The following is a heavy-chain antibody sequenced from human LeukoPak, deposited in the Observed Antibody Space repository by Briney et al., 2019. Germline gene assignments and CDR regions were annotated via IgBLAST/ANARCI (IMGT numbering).Heavy chain of an antibody. V-gene: IGHV3-11*01. D-gene: IGHD1-26*01. J-gene: IGHJ4*02. Sequence: GGSLRLSCAASGFAFSDYYMNWIRQAPGKGLEWVSYISSSSSTIYYADSVKGRFTNSRDNAKNSLYLQMNSLRAEDTAAYYCAREIRGYSYFDYWGQGTLVSVSS. CDR1: GFAFSDYY. CDR3: AREIRGYSYFDY. CDR2: ISSSSSTI.